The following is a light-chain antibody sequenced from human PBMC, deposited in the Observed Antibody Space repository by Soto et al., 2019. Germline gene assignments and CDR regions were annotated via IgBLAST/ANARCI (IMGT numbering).Light chain of an antibody. CDR2: EVT. CDR3: GTWDSSLRAAV. Sequence: QPVLTQPASVSGSPGQSITISCTGTSSDVGNGYDSVSWYQQHPGKAPKLMIYEVTNRPSGVSSRFSGSKSGNTASLTISGLQAEDEADYYCGTWDSSLRAAVFGGGTKVTVL. V-gene: IGLV2-14*01. CDR1: SSDVGNGYDS. J-gene: IGLJ3*02.